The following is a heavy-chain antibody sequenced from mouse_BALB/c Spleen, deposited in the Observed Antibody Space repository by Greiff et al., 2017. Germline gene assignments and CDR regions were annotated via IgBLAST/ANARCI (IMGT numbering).Heavy chain of an antibody. CDR2: IYPSDSYT. CDR1: GYTFTSYW. J-gene: IGHJ4*01. Sequence: QVQLQQPGAELVRPGASVKLSCKASGYTFTSYWINWVKQRPGQGLEWIGNIYPSDSYTNYNQKFKDKATLTVDKSSSTAYMQLSSPTSEDSAVYYCTRGYDDAMDYWGQGTSVTVSS. V-gene: IGHV1-69*02. CDR3: TRGYDDAMDY. D-gene: IGHD2-14*01.